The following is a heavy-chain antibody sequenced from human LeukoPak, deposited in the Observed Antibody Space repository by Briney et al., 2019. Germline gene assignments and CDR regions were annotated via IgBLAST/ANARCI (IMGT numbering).Heavy chain of an antibody. J-gene: IGHJ6*04. CDR2: IYSSGST. Sequence: SQTLSLTCTVSGGSISSYYWSWVRQPPGEGLEWIGYIYSSGSTNYNPSLKSRVTISVDTYTSPCSAKLTSMTAAATAVYYCARGDHYYYTMDVWGKGTTVTVSS. CDR1: GGSISSYY. V-gene: IGHV4-59*01. D-gene: IGHD2-21*02. CDR3: ARGDHYYYTMDV.